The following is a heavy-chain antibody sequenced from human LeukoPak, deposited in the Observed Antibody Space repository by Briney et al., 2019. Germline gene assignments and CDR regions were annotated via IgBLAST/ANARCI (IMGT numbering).Heavy chain of an antibody. CDR2: INHSGST. CDR1: GGSFSGYY. J-gene: IGHJ6*02. D-gene: IGHD6-19*01. CDR3: ARVPGIAVAGTYYYYYGMDV. Sequence: SETLSLTCAVYGGSFSGYYWSWIRQPPGKGLEWIGEINHSGSTNYNPSLKSRVTISVDTSKNQFSLKLSSVTAADTAVYYCARVPGIAVAGTYYYYYGMDVWGQGTTVTVSS. V-gene: IGHV4-34*01.